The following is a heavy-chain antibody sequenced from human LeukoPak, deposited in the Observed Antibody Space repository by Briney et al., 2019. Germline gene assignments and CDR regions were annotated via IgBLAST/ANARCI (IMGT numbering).Heavy chain of an antibody. V-gene: IGHV4-61*01. D-gene: IGHD4-17*01. Sequence: SETLSLTCTVSGGSISSGSYYWSWIRQPPGKGLEWIGYIYYSGSTNYNPSLKSRVTISVDTSKNQFSLKLSSVTAADTAVYYCARRGYGDAGAFDYWGQGTLVTVSS. CDR3: ARRGYGDAGAFDY. CDR1: GGSISSGSYY. CDR2: IYYSGST. J-gene: IGHJ4*02.